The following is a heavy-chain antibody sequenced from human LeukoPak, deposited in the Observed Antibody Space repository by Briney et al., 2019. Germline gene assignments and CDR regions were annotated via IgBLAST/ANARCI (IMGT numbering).Heavy chain of an antibody. Sequence: PGGSLRLSCAASGFTFSSYSMNWVRQAPGKGLEWVSSISSSSSYIYYADSVKGRFTISRDNAKNTLYLQVNSLGAEDTAVYYCAKDRTTLYYYHGLDVWGQGTTVTVSS. CDR1: GFTFSSYS. D-gene: IGHD1-1*01. J-gene: IGHJ6*02. CDR2: ISSSSSYI. V-gene: IGHV3-21*04. CDR3: AKDRTTLYYYHGLDV.